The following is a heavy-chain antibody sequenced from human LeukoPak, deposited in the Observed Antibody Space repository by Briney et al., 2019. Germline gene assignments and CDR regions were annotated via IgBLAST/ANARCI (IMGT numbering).Heavy chain of an antibody. Sequence: ASVKVSCKASGGTFSSYAISWVRQAPGQGLEWMGRIIPILGIANYAQKFQGRVTITADKSTSTANMELSSLRSEDTAVYYCARDQTGQDFDYWGQGTLVTVSS. CDR2: IIPILGIA. V-gene: IGHV1-69*04. J-gene: IGHJ4*02. CDR3: ARDQTGQDFDY. CDR1: GGTFSSYA.